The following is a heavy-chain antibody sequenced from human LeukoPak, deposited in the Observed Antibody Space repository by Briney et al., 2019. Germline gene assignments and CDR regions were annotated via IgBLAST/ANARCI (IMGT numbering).Heavy chain of an antibody. V-gene: IGHV3-23*01. D-gene: IGHD2-21*01. CDR2: ITSTGADT. CDR1: GFTFSSYA. Sequence: PGGSLRLSCTASGFTFSSYALTWVRQAPGKGLEWVSGITSTGADTHYAASVKGRFTISRDNSENTLYLQMNSLRAEDTALYYCARGAITGNYDYRGQGTLVTVSS. J-gene: IGHJ4*02. CDR3: ARGAITGNYDY.